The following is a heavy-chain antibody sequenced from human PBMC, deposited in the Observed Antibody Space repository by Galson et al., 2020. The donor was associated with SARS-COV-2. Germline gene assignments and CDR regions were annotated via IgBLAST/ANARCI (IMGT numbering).Heavy chain of an antibody. V-gene: IGHV3-49*03. CDR1: GFTFGDYA. Sequence: GGSLRLSCTASGFTFGDYAMSWFRQAPGKGLEWVGFIRSKAYGGTTEYAASVNGRFTISRDDSKSIAYLQMNSLKTEDTAVYYCTRVDEGGYSSGWFDYWGQGTLVTVSS. CDR2: IRSKAYGGTT. CDR3: TRVDEGGYSSGWFDY. D-gene: IGHD6-19*01. J-gene: IGHJ4*02.